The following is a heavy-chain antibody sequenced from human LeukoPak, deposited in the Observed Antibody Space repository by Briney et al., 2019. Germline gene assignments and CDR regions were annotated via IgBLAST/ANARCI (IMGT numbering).Heavy chain of an antibody. Sequence: SVKVSCKASGGTFSSYAISWVRQAPGQGLEWMGGIIPIFGTANYAQKFQGRVTITADKSTSTAYMELSSLRSEDTAVYYCARAPYSGYDLRDFDYWGQGTLVTVSS. CDR1: GGTFSSYA. CDR2: IIPIFGTA. D-gene: IGHD5-12*01. V-gene: IGHV1-69*06. J-gene: IGHJ4*02. CDR3: ARAPYSGYDLRDFDY.